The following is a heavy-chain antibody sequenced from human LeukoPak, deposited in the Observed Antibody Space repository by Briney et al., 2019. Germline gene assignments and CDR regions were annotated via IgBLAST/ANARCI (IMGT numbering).Heavy chain of an antibody. D-gene: IGHD3-22*01. Sequence: KTSETLSLTCTVSGGSISSTTYYWSWIRQPPGKGLEWIGYIYYSGSTNYNPSLKSRVTISVDTSKNQFSLKLSSVTAADTAVYYCAREKDPADSSGQGYDAFDIWGQGTIVTVSS. CDR2: IYYSGST. J-gene: IGHJ3*02. CDR3: AREKDPADSSGQGYDAFDI. CDR1: GGSISSTTYY. V-gene: IGHV4-61*01.